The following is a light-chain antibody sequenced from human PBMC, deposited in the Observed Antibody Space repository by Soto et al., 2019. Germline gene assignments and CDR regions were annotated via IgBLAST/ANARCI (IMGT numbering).Light chain of an antibody. V-gene: IGLV2-14*01. CDR3: SSYTSSDTQV. J-gene: IGLJ2*01. Sequence: QSVLTQPASVSGSPGQSVTISCIGTSSDVGGYDYVSWYQHHPGKAPKLMIYEVSNRPSGVSNRFSGSKSGNTASLTISGLQAEDEADYYCSSYTSSDTQVFGGGTKVTVL. CDR1: SSDVGGYDY. CDR2: EVS.